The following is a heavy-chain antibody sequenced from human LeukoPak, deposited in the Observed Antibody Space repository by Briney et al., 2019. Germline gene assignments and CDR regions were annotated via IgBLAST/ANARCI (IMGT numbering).Heavy chain of an antibody. V-gene: IGHV1-69*13. D-gene: IGHD3-10*01. J-gene: IGHJ4*02. Sequence: ASVKVSCKASGGTFSSYAISWVRQAPGQGLEWMGGIIPAFGTANYAQKFQGRVTITADESTSTAYMELSSLRSEDTAVYYCARGGDSGSYYSGSDYWGQGTLVTVSS. CDR1: GGTFSSYA. CDR2: IIPAFGTA. CDR3: ARGGDSGSYYSGSDY.